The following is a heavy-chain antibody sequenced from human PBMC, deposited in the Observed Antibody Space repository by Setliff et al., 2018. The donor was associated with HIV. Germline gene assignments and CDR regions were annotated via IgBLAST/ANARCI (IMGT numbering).Heavy chain of an antibody. J-gene: IGHJ4*02. Sequence: RLSETLSLTCTVSGGSISSGGYYWSWIRQHPGKGLEWIGYIYHSGSTFYNPSLQSRAAISVDGSKYHLSLKLFSVTAADTAVYYCARSGDYYESSGYYRYWGQGALVTVSS. V-gene: IGHV4-31*03. CDR2: IYHSGST. D-gene: IGHD3-22*01. CDR1: GGSISSGGYY. CDR3: ARSGDYYESSGYYRY.